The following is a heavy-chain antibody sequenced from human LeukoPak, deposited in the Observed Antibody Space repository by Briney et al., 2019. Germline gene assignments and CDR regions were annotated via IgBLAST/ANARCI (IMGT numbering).Heavy chain of an antibody. CDR1: GFTFSSYD. CDR2: IRPSGDNT. CDR3: AKDGTSYYYIYY. V-gene: IGHV3-23*01. Sequence: PGGALRLSCAASGFTFSSYDMTWVRQAPGRGLEWVSSIRPSGDNTYYGDSVKGRFTISRDDSKNTLYLQMNSLRGDDTAVYYCAKDGTSYYYIYYWGQGTLVTVSS. J-gene: IGHJ4*02. D-gene: IGHD2/OR15-2a*01.